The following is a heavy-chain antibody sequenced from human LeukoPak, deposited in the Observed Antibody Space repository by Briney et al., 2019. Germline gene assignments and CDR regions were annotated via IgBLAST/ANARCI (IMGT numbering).Heavy chain of an antibody. J-gene: IGHJ5*02. Sequence: SVKVSCKASGGTFSSYAISWVRQAPGQGLEWVGGIIPIFGTANYAQKFQGRVTITADESTSTAYMELSSLRSEDTAVYYCARITVEMATAEWWFDPWGQGTLVTVSS. CDR2: IIPIFGTA. CDR3: ARITVEMATAEWWFDP. V-gene: IGHV1-69*13. CDR1: GGTFSSYA. D-gene: IGHD5-24*01.